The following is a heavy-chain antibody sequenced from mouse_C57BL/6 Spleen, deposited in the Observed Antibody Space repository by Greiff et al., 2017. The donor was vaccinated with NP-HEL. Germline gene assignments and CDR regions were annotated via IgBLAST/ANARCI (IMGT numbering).Heavy chain of an antibody. CDR2: IWRGGST. Sequence: QVQLQQSGPGLVQPSQSLSITCTVSGFSLTSYGVHWVRQSPGKGLEWLGVIWRGGSTDYNAAFMSRLSITKDNSKSQVFFKMNSLQADDTAIYYCAKNWGSNYLLAMDYWGQGTSVTVSS. J-gene: IGHJ4*01. CDR3: AKNWGSNYLLAMDY. CDR1: GFSLTSYG. D-gene: IGHD2-5*01. V-gene: IGHV2-5*01.